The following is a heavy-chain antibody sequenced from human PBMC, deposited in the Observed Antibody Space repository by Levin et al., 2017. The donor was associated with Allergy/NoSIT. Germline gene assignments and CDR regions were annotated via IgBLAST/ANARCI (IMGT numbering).Heavy chain of an antibody. D-gene: IGHD1-26*01. CDR3: ARLGGTVGPNINWFDS. Sequence: GGSLRLSCKDSGYFFTNSWITWVRQMPGQGLEWMGVIYAADSQTRYSSSFQGQVTMSVDQSISTVYLQWASLKTSDTAIYYCARLGGTVGPNINWFDSWGQGTQVTVSS. CDR1: GYFFTNSW. J-gene: IGHJ5*01. CDR2: IYAADSQT. V-gene: IGHV5-51*01.